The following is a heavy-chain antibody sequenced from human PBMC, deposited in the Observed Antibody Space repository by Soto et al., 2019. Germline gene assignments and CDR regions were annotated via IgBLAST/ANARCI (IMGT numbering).Heavy chain of an antibody. CDR2: ISAYNGNT. J-gene: IGHJ5*02. Sequence: ASVKVSCKASGYTFTSYGISWVRQAPGQGLEWMGWISAYNGNTNYAQKLQGRVTMTTDTSTSTAYMELRSLRSDDTAVYYCARRLVAAAGSGANWFDPWGQGTLVTVSS. CDR3: ARRLVAAAGSGANWFDP. CDR1: GYTFTSYG. V-gene: IGHV1-18*01. D-gene: IGHD6-13*01.